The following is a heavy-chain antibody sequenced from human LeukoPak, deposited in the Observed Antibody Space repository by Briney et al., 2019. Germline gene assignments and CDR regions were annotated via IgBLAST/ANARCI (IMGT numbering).Heavy chain of an antibody. Sequence: GGSLRLSCAASGFTFDYYAMHWVRQAPGKGLEWVSGISWNSGTIGYADSVKGRFTISRDNPKNSLYLQMNSLRTDDAALYYCAKAAAAGTSDYYGMDVWGQGTTVTVSS. CDR1: GFTFDYYA. CDR2: ISWNSGTI. V-gene: IGHV3-9*01. J-gene: IGHJ6*02. CDR3: AKAAAAGTSDYYGMDV. D-gene: IGHD6-13*01.